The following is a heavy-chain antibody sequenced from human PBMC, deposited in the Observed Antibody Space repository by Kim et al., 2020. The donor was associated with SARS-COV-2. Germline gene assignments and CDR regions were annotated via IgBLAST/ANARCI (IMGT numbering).Heavy chain of an antibody. Sequence: SETLSLTCTVSGASISTLTSYWGWIRQPPGKGLEWIATVYHTGTPYYNPSLARRVTISVDTSKNLFSLELRTVTAADTAFCYCARHWAIQENGWAEFDYWGQGILLAVPS. J-gene: IGHJ4*02. V-gene: IGHV4-39*01. CDR2: VYHTGTP. D-gene: IGHD2-2*03. CDR3: ARHWAIQENGWAEFDY. CDR1: GASISTLTSY.